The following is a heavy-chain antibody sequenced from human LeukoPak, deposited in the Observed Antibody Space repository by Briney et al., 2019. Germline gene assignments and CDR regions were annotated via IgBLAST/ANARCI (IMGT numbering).Heavy chain of an antibody. CDR1: GLTFSTYT. CDR3: ASHYDIDY. Sequence: GGSLRLSCAASGLTFSTYTMNWVRQAPGKGLEWVSSISSGSSYIYYADSMKGRFTVSRDNAKNSLYLQMSSLKAEDTAVYFCASHYDIDYWGQGTLVTVSS. CDR2: ISSGSSYI. V-gene: IGHV3-21*06. J-gene: IGHJ4*02. D-gene: IGHD3-9*01.